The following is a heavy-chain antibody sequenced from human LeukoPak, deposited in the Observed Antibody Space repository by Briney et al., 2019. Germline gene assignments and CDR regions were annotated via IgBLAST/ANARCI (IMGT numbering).Heavy chain of an antibody. D-gene: IGHD3-3*01. CDR2: INAGNGNT. V-gene: IGHV1-3*01. Sequence: ASVKVSCKASGYTFTSYAMHWVRQAPGQRLEWMGWINAGNGNTKYSQEFQGRVTITRDTSISTAYMELSRLRSDDTAVYYCARVFFWSGYYNAFDIWGQGTMVTVSS. CDR1: GYTFTSYA. CDR3: ARVFFWSGYYNAFDI. J-gene: IGHJ3*02.